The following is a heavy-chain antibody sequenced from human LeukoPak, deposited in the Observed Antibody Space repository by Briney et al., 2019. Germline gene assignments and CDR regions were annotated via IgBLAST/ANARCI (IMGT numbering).Heavy chain of an antibody. D-gene: IGHD3-3*01. Sequence: PGGSLRLSCAASGLTFSGSGMHWVRQAPGKGLEWVTFIRYDGSNKYYTGSVKGRFTISRDNSKNTLYLQMDSLRAEDTAVYYCARDYDFWSGYYSPTRGYFGYWGQGTLVTVSS. J-gene: IGHJ4*02. CDR2: IRYDGSNK. CDR1: GLTFSGSG. CDR3: ARDYDFWSGYYSPTRGYFGY. V-gene: IGHV3-30*02.